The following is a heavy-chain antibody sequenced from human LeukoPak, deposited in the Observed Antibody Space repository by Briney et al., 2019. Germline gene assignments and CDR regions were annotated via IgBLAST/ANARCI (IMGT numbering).Heavy chain of an antibody. J-gene: IGHJ4*02. D-gene: IGHD1-26*01. CDR3: ARVRPASGSSKRGDYFDY. V-gene: IGHV1-18*01. Sequence: ASVKVSCKASGYTFTSYGISWVRQAPGQGLEWMGWISAYNGNTNYAQKLQGRVTMTTDTSTSTAYMELRSLRSDDTAVYYCARVRPASGSSKRGDYFDYWGQGTLVTVSS. CDR1: GYTFTSYG. CDR2: ISAYNGNT.